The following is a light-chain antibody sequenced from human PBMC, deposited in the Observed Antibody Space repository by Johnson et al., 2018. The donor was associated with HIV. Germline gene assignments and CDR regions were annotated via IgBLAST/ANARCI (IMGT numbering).Light chain of an antibody. V-gene: IGLV1-51*01. J-gene: IGLJ1*01. Sequence: HSVLTQPPSVSAAPGQKVTISCSGSSSNIGNNYVSWYQQLPGTAPKLLIYDNNKRPSGIPDRFSGSKSGTSATLGITGLQTGDEAVYYCGTWDSSLSAGGVFGTGTKVTVL. CDR3: GTWDSSLSAGGV. CDR2: DNN. CDR1: SSNIGNNY.